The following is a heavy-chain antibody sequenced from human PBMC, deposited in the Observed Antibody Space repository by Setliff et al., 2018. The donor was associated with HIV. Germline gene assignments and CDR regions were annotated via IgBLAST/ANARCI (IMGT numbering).Heavy chain of an antibody. J-gene: IGHJ5*02. V-gene: IGHV4-34*01. Sequence: SETLSLTCAVYGGSFSGYYWSWIRQPPGKGLEWIGEINHSGSTNYNPSLKGRVTMSVDTSKNQFSLNLSSVTAADTAVYYCARDFGGYCSSMSCPGLFDPWGQGTLVTVSS. CDR1: GGSFSGYY. D-gene: IGHD2-2*01. CDR3: ARDFGGYCSSMSCPGLFDP. CDR2: INHSGST.